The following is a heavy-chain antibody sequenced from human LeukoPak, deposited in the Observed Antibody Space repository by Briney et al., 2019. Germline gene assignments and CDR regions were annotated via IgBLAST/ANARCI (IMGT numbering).Heavy chain of an antibody. CDR2: ISGSGSN. CDR1: GGSFSGYY. CDR3: ARVCLRNSQLWSCRPFDY. V-gene: IGHV4-34*01. Sequence: SGTLSLTCAVYGGSFSGYYWSWIRQPPGKGLEWIGEISGSGSNNYYPSFKSRVTISVDTSKNQFSLKLSSVTAADTAVYYCARVCLRNSQLWSCRPFDYWGQGTLVTVSS. J-gene: IGHJ4*02. D-gene: IGHD5-18*01.